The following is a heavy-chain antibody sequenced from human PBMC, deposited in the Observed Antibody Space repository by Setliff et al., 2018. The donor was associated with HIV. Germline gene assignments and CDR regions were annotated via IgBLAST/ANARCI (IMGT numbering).Heavy chain of an antibody. J-gene: IGHJ5*02. CDR2: IYPGDPDA. Sequence: GESLKISCKGSGNTFGRHWVAWVRQMPGKGLEWMGMIYPGDPDARYNPSLQGQVTISADKFIDTAYLQWDNLRASDTAMYYCARLRSHSGFDPWGQGTLVTVSS. CDR3: ARLRSHSGFDP. D-gene: IGHD3-10*01. CDR1: GNTFGRHW. V-gene: IGHV5-51*01.